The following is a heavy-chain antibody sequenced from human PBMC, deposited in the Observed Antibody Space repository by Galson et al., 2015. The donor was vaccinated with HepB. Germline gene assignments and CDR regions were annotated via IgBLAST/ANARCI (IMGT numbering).Heavy chain of an antibody. D-gene: IGHD3-16*01. CDR2: INGRGSTR. V-gene: IGHV3-23*01. J-gene: IGHJ5*02. CDR3: VKEGSWFGGDWFDP. Sequence: SLRLSCAGSGFIFRHHAVAWIRQAPGKGLEWISGINGRGSTRSYSDAVKGRFSISRDNSKGTVFLQMDNLRAEDTAVYYCVKEGSWFGGDWFDPWGQGALVTVS. CDR1: GFIFRHHA.